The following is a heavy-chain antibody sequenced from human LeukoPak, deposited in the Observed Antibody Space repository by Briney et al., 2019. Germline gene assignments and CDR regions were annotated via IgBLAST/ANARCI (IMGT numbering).Heavy chain of an antibody. Sequence: SETLSLTCTVSGYSISSGYYWGWIRQPPGKGLEWIGSIYHSGSTYYNPSLKSRVTISVDTSKNQFSLKLSSVTAADTAVYYCARSPRRYCSGGSCRNWFDPWGQGTLVTVSS. CDR3: ARSPRRYCSGGSCRNWFDP. CDR2: IYHSGST. D-gene: IGHD2-15*01. V-gene: IGHV4-38-2*02. J-gene: IGHJ5*02. CDR1: GYSISSGYY.